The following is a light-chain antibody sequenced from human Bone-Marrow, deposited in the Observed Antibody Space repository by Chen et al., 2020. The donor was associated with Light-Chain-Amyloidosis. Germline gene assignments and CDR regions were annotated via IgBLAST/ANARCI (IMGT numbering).Light chain of an antibody. CDR3: LQYYSTPPA. CDR2: WSS. V-gene: IGKV4-1*01. Sequence: DIAMTQSPDSLAVSLGERATINCKYSQSLLYSSNNKNYPAWYQQKPVQSPKLLYYWSSTRESGVPDRCCGSGAGADFTLPSSSLQAEDVAVYYSLQYYSTPPAIGPGPDVESK. CDR1: QSLLYSSNNKNY. J-gene: IGKJ1*01.